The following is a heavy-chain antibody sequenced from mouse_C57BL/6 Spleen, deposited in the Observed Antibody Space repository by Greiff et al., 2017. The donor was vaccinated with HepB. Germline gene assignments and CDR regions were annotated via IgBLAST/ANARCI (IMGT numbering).Heavy chain of an antibody. V-gene: IGHV1-54*01. CDR2: INPGSGGT. CDR3: ARHGSSPYAMDY. J-gene: IGHJ4*01. D-gene: IGHD1-1*01. CDR1: GYAFTNYL. Sequence: QVQLQQSGAELVRPGTSVKVSCKASGYAFTNYLIEWVKQRPGQGLEWIGVINPGSGGTNYNEKFKGKATLTADKSSSTAYMQLSSLTSEDSAVYFCARHGSSPYAMDYWGQGTSVTVSS.